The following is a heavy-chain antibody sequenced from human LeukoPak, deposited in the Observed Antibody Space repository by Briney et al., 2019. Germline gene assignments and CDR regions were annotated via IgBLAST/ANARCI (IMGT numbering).Heavy chain of an antibody. V-gene: IGHV1-46*01. J-gene: IGHJ4*02. CDR2: INPSGGNT. CDR1: GYTFTSYY. Sequence: ASVKVSCKASGYTFTSYYMHWVRQAPGQGLEWMGVINPSGGNTNSAQKFQGRVTMTRNTSISTAYMELSSLRSKDTAVYYCARGSTVTRDWGQGTLVTVSS. D-gene: IGHD4-17*01. CDR3: ARGSTVTRD.